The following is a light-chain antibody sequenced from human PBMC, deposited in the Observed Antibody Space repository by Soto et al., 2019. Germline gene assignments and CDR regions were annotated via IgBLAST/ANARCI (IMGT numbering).Light chain of an antibody. V-gene: IGLV1-40*01. Sequence: QSVLTQPPSVSGAPGQRVTISCTGSSSNIGAGYDVHWYQQLPGTAPKLLIYGITNRPSGVPDRFSGSKSGTSASLAITGLQAEDEADYYCQSYDTSLSGSMFGGGTKLTVL. CDR2: GIT. CDR1: SSNIGAGYD. CDR3: QSYDTSLSGSM. J-gene: IGLJ3*02.